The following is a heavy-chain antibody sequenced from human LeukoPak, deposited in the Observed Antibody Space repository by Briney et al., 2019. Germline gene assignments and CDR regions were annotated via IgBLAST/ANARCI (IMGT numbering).Heavy chain of an antibody. CDR2: FSGSGFST. V-gene: IGHV3-23*01. J-gene: IGHJ4*02. Sequence: PGGSLRLSCAASGSSFRSYGMSWVRQAPGEGLEWVSAFSGSGFSTYYADSVKGRFTISRDSSKNTLYLQMNSLRVEDTAVYYCAKGHGSSWAFFDYWGQGALVTVSS. D-gene: IGHD6-13*01. CDR1: GSSFRSYG. CDR3: AKGHGSSWAFFDY.